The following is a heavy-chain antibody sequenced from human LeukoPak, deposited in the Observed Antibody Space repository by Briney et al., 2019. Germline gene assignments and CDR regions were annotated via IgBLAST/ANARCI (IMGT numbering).Heavy chain of an antibody. CDR1: GGSISSYY. CDR2: IYYSGST. D-gene: IGHD6-13*01. J-gene: IGHJ5*02. V-gene: IGHV4-59*08. Sequence: PSETLSLTCTVSGGSISSYYWSWIRQPPGKGLEWIGYIYYSGSTNYNPSLKSRVTISVDTSKNQFSLKLSSVTAADTAVYCCARGIAAAYWFDPWGQGTLVTVSS. CDR3: ARGIAAAYWFDP.